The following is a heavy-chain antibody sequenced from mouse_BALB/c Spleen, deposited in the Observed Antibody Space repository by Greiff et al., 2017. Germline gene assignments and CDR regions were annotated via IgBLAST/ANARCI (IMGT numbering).Heavy chain of an antibody. CDR3: ASHDGYDYYAMDY. V-gene: IGHV5-4*02. CDR1: GFTFSDYY. CDR2: ISDGGSYT. J-gene: IGHJ4*01. D-gene: IGHD2-3*01. Sequence: DVMLVESGGGLVKPGGSLKLSCAASGFTFSDYYMYWVRQTPEKRLEWVATISDGGSYTYYPDSVKGRFTISRDNAKNNLYLQMSSLKSEDTAMYYCASHDGYDYYAMDYWGQGTSVTVSS.